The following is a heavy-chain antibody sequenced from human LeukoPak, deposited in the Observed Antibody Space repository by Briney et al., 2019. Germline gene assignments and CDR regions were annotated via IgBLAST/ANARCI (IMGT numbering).Heavy chain of an antibody. D-gene: IGHD7-27*01. CDR2: ISWNSDTI. CDR3: ARVQTANWETSVCDAFDM. CDR1: GFTFDDYA. Sequence: SLRLSCAVSGFTFDDYAMHWVRQVPGKGLEWVSGISWNSDTIGLADSVKGRFTISRDNAKNSLYLQMNSLRAEDTAVYYCARVQTANWETSVCDAFDMWGRGTMVTVSS. V-gene: IGHV3-9*01. J-gene: IGHJ3*02.